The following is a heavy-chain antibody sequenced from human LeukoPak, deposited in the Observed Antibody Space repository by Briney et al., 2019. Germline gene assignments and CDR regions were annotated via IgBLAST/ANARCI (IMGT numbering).Heavy chain of an antibody. V-gene: IGHV4-38-2*02. CDR1: GYSISSGFY. CDR2: NYHVGTT. CDR3: ARVNYGDYFDY. D-gene: IGHD4-17*01. Sequence: SETLSLTCTVSGYSISSGFYWGWIRPPPGKGLEWIGRNYHVGTTYYNPPPKSRFTISVNTSKNQFSLNLSSVTAADTAVYYCARVNYGDYFDYWGQGTLVTVPS. J-gene: IGHJ4*02.